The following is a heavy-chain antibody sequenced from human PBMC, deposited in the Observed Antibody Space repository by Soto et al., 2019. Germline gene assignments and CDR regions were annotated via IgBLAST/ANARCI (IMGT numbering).Heavy chain of an antibody. Sequence: ASVKVCCKASGYTFTSYGISWVRQAPGQGLEWMGWISAYNGNTNYAQKLQGRVTMTTDTSTSTAYMELRSLRSDDTAVYYCARGFVIFGVVNRHYYYGMDVWGQGTTVTVSS. CDR1: GYTFTSYG. CDR3: ARGFVIFGVVNRHYYYGMDV. J-gene: IGHJ6*02. V-gene: IGHV1-18*01. D-gene: IGHD3-3*01. CDR2: ISAYNGNT.